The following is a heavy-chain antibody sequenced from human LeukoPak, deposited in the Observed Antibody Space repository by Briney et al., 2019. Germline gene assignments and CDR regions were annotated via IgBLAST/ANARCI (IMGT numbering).Heavy chain of an antibody. D-gene: IGHD6-13*01. CDR2: ISSSSSYI. CDR3: ARDKAAAGYYFDY. Sequence: GGSLRLSCAASGFTFSSYSMNWVRQAPGKGLEWVSSISSSSSYIYYADSVKGRFTISRDNAKNSLYLQMNSLRAEDTAVYYCARDKAAAGYYFDYWGKGTTVTVSS. J-gene: IGHJ4*03. CDR1: GFTFSSYS. V-gene: IGHV3-21*01.